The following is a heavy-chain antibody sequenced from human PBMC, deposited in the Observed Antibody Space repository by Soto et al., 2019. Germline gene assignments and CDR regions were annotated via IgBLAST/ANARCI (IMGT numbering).Heavy chain of an antibody. Sequence: EVQLLESGGGLVQPGGSLRLSCAASGFTFSSYAMSWVRQAPGKGLEWVSAISGSGGSTYYADSVKGRFTISRDNSKNTLFLQMNSLRAEDTAVYYCAKTVRFLDYYYYMDVWGKGTTVTVSS. V-gene: IGHV3-23*01. J-gene: IGHJ6*03. CDR3: AKTVRFLDYYYYMDV. CDR2: ISGSGGST. CDR1: GFTFSSYA. D-gene: IGHD3-3*01.